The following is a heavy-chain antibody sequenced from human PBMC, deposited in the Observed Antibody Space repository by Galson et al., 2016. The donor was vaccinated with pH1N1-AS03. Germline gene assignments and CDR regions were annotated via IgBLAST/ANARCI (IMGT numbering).Heavy chain of an antibody. Sequence: SLRLSCATSGFTFGTYWTHWARQVPGKGLVWVSCITSDGSTTFYADSVKGRFTISRDNSKNTVYLQMNSLRVEDTAVYYCAREPWGSTQGEYWGQGTLVTVSS. CDR1: GFTFGTYW. CDR2: ITSDGSTT. V-gene: IGHV3-74*01. CDR3: AREPWGSTQGEY. D-gene: IGHD3-16*01. J-gene: IGHJ4*02.